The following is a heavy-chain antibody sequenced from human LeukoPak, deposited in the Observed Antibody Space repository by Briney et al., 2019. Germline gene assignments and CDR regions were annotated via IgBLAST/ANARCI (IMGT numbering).Heavy chain of an antibody. Sequence: SVKVSCKASGGTFSSYAISWVRQAPGQGLEWMGGIIPIFGTANYAQKFQGRVTITADESTSTAYMELSSLRSEDTAVYYCASPYCGGDCYSLGAFDIWGQGTMVTVSS. CDR3: ASPYCGGDCYSLGAFDI. J-gene: IGHJ3*02. D-gene: IGHD2-21*02. CDR2: IIPIFGTA. CDR1: GGTFSSYA. V-gene: IGHV1-69*13.